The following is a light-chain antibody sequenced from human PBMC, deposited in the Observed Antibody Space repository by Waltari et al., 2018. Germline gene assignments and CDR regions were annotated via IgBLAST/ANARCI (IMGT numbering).Light chain of an antibody. CDR3: ATWDDTLSGWV. J-gene: IGLJ3*02. CDR1: ASNIGRNF. CDR2: QNT. Sequence: QSVLTQPPSASGTPGQRVTISCSGSASNIGRNFVFWYQQLPGTAPSLVIYQNTLRPSGVADRCAGSKSGTSASLAISGLRAEDEADYYCATWDDTLSGWVFGGGTKLTVL. V-gene: IGLV1-47*01.